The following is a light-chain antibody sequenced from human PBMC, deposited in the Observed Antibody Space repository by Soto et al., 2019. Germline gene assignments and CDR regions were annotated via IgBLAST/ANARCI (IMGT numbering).Light chain of an antibody. Sequence: QSVLTQPPSVSGAPGQRVTISCTGSSSNIGAGYDVHWYQQLPGTAPKLLIYGNSNRPSGVPDRFSGSKSGTSASLAITGLQAEDEADYYCQSYDSSLRGGVFGGGTKVPVL. J-gene: IGLJ2*01. V-gene: IGLV1-40*01. CDR1: SSNIGAGYD. CDR2: GNS. CDR3: QSYDSSLRGGV.